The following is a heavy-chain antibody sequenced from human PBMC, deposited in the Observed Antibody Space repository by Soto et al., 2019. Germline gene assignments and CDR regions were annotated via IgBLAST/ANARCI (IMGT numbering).Heavy chain of an antibody. CDR2: ISYDGSKQ. V-gene: IGHV3-30*03. CDR3: ARRRFSDSPLDF. CDR1: GFTFSTYG. J-gene: IGHJ4*02. Sequence: QVQLVESGGGVVQPGRSLRLSCSVSGFTFSTYGMHWVRQAPGKGLAWVAFISYDGSKQYYEDSVRGRFTISRANSNNTLYLQMNNMTREDTAVYFCARRRFSDSPLDFWGQGTLVTVSS. D-gene: IGHD3-10*01.